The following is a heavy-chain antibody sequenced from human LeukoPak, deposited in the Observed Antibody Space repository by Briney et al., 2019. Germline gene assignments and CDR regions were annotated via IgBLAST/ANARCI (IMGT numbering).Heavy chain of an antibody. CDR3: ARDPELWFGEFNYYYYMDV. D-gene: IGHD3-10*01. CDR1: GFTFSSYS. Sequence: GGSLRLSCAASGFTFSSYSMNWVRQAPGKGLEWVSSISSSSSYIYYADSVKGRFTISRGNAKNSLYLQMNSLRAEDTAVYYCARDPELWFGEFNYYYYMDVWGKGTTVTVSS. J-gene: IGHJ6*03. CDR2: ISSSSSYI. V-gene: IGHV3-21*01.